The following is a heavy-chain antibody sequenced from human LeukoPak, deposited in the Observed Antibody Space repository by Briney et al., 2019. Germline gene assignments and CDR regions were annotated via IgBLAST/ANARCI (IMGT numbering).Heavy chain of an antibody. V-gene: IGHV1-18*01. CDR1: GYTFTSYG. J-gene: IGHJ3*02. CDR2: ISAYNGNT. CDR3: AKDYYDSSGYYYVGAFDI. Sequence: ASVKVSCKASGYTFTSYGISWVRQAPGQGLEWMGWISAYNGNTNYAQKLQGRVTMTRNTSISTAYMELSSLRSEDTAVYYCAKDYYDSSGYYYVGAFDIWGQGTMVTVSS. D-gene: IGHD3-22*01.